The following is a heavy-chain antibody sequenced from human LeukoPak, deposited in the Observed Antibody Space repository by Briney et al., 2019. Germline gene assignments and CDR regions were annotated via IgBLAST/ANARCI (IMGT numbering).Heavy chain of an antibody. J-gene: IGHJ4*02. D-gene: IGHD5-18*01. V-gene: IGHV3-30*18. CDR3: AKGGYSYGYYFDY. CDR1: GFTFSSFG. CDR2: VSYDGSNK. Sequence: GGSLRLSCAASGFTFSSFGMHWVRQAPGKGLGWVAVVSYDGSNKYYADSMKGRFTISRDNSKNTLYLQLNSLRAEDTAVYYCAKGGYSYGYYFDYWGQGTLVTVSP.